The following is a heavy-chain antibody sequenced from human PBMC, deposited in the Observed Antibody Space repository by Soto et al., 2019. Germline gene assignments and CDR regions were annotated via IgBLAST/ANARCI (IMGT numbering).Heavy chain of an antibody. CDR2: IYYSGST. CDR1: GGSISSYY. CDR3: ARDYSIAAAGTGSYYYGMDV. J-gene: IGHJ6*02. Sequence: PSETLSLTCTVSGGSISSYYWSWIRQPPGKGLEWIGYIYYSGSTNYNPSLKSRVTISVDTSKNQFSLKLSSVTAADTAVYYCARDYSIAAAGTGSYYYGMDVWGQGTTVTVSS. V-gene: IGHV4-59*01. D-gene: IGHD6-13*01.